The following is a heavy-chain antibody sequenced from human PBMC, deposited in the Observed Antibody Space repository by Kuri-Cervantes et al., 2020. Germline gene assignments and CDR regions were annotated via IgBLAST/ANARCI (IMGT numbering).Heavy chain of an antibody. D-gene: IGHD1-14*01. Sequence: GESLKISCAASGFTFSSYAMHWVRQAPGKGLEWVAVISYDGSNKYYADSVKGRFTISRDNSKNTLYLQMNSLRAEDTAVYYCARDIRRFYGMDVWGQGTTVT. J-gene: IGHJ6*02. V-gene: IGHV3-30-3*01. CDR1: GFTFSSYA. CDR2: ISYDGSNK. CDR3: ARDIRRFYGMDV.